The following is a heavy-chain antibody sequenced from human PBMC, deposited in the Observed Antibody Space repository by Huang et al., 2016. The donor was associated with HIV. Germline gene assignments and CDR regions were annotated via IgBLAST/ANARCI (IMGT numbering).Heavy chain of an antibody. D-gene: IGHD6-13*01. J-gene: IGHJ4*02. Sequence: QLQLQESGPGQVKPSETLSLTCTVSGDFISSTNDYWGWIRQSPGKGLEWVGSVYQSGSTNYNPALKIRVTLSVDTSRNQFSLRLNSVTAADTAVYYCASQHIGAAATWFWGRGTQVAVSS. CDR3: ASQHIGAAATWF. CDR1: GDFISSTNDY. CDR2: VYQSGST. V-gene: IGHV4-39*01.